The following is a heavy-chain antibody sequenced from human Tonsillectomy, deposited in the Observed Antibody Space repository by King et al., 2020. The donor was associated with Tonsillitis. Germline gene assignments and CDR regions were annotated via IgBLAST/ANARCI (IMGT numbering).Heavy chain of an antibody. Sequence: VQLQESGPGLVKPSGTLSLTCAVSGGSISSSNWWSWVRQPPGKGLEWIGEIYHSGSTNYNPSLKSRVTISVDKSKNQFSLKLNSVTAADTAVYFCARDLPGGYSSSSPPSYWGQGTLVTVSS. V-gene: IGHV4-4*02. CDR3: ARDLPGGYSSSSPPSY. D-gene: IGHD6-6*01. J-gene: IGHJ4*02. CDR1: GGSISSSNW. CDR2: IYHSGST.